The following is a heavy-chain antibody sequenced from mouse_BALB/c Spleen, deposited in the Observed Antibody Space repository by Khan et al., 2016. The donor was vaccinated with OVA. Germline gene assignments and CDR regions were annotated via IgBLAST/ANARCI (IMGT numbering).Heavy chain of an antibody. Sequence: VQLKQSGAELVKPGASVKLSCTASGFNIKDTYLHWVKQRPEQGLEWIGRIAPANGNTQYDPKFQGKATLTSDTSYNTAYLQLNSLTSEDTAVYFCARPSYDPRDFEVWGAGTTGTVSS. CDR3: ARPSYDPRDFEV. J-gene: IGHJ1*01. CDR1: GFNIKDTY. D-gene: IGHD2-3*01. V-gene: IGHV14-3*02. CDR2: IAPANGNT.